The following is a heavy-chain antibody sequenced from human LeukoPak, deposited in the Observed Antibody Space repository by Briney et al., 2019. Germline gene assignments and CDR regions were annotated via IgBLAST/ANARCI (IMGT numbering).Heavy chain of an antibody. CDR2: IYASGRT. CDR3: ARVFRKDGYNYDGFDI. Sequence: SQTLSLTCTVSGGSIGSGDYYWSWIRQPAGKGLEWIGRIYASGRTNYNPSLKSRVTISIDTSKNQFSLKLTSVTAADTAVYYCARVFRKDGYNYDGFDIWGQGTMVTVSS. V-gene: IGHV4-61*02. CDR1: GGSIGSGDYY. D-gene: IGHD5-24*01. J-gene: IGHJ3*02.